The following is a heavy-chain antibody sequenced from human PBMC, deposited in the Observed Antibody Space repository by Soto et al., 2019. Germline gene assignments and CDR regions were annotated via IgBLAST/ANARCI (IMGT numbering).Heavy chain of an antibody. D-gene: IGHD2-2*01. CDR3: AKEEFFDVVVPAATLDY. Sequence: QVQLVESGGGVVQPGRSLRLSCAASGFTFSSYGMHWVRQAPGKGLEWVAVISYDGSNKYYADSVKGRFTISRDNSKNTLYLQMNSLRAEDTAVYYCAKEEFFDVVVPAATLDYWGQGTLVTVSS. V-gene: IGHV3-30*18. CDR2: ISYDGSNK. J-gene: IGHJ4*02. CDR1: GFTFSSYG.